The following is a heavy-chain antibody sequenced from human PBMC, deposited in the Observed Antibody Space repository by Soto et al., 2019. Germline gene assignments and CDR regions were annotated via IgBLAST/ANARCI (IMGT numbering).Heavy chain of an antibody. CDR1: GGSISSGGYY. D-gene: IGHD3-3*01. V-gene: IGHV4-31*03. Sequence: SETLSLTCTVSGGSISSGGYYWSWIRQHPGKGLEWIGYIYYSGSTYYNPSLKSRVTISVDTSKNQFSLKLSSVTAADTAVYFCARVYDFWSGYQFDYWGQGTLVTVSS. J-gene: IGHJ4*02. CDR3: ARVYDFWSGYQFDY. CDR2: IYYSGST.